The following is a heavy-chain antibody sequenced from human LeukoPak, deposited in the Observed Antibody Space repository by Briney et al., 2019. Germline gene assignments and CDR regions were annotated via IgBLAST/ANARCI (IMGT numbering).Heavy chain of an antibody. J-gene: IGHJ4*02. CDR3: TSSVSMHPNVTQDY. CDR2: IRSKANSYAT. D-gene: IGHD2-21*02. Sequence: GGSLRLSCAASGFTFSGSAMHWVRQASGKGLEWVGRIRSKANSYATAYAASVKGRFTISRDDSKNTAYLQMNSLKTEDTAVYYCTSSVSMHPNVTQDYWGQGTLVTVSS. CDR1: GFTFSGSA. V-gene: IGHV3-73*01.